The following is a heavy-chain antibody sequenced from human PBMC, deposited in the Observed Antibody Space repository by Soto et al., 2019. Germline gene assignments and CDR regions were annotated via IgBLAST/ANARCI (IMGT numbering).Heavy chain of an antibody. CDR1: GFSISDYW. Sequence: EVHMVESGGGLVQPGGSLRLSCAASGFSISDYWMSWVRQAPGKGLEWVGNINEDGSEENYVDSVKGRFTISRDNARNSLYRQMNSLRVEDTSVYYCCHTWVGGQGTLVTVSS. J-gene: IGHJ4*02. CDR3: CHTWV. CDR2: INEDGSEE. D-gene: IGHD1-26*01. V-gene: IGHV3-7*01.